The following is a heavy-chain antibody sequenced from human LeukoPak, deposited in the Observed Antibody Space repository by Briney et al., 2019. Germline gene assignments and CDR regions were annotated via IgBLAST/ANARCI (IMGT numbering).Heavy chain of an antibody. CDR3: ALGFSGSYYDY. CDR2: INHSGST. CDR1: GGSFSGYY. V-gene: IGHV4-34*01. J-gene: IGHJ4*02. D-gene: IGHD3-10*01. Sequence: SETLSLACAVYGGSFSGYYWSWIRQPPGKGLEWIGEINHSGSTNYNPSLKSRVTISGDTSKNQFSLKLSSVTAADTAVYYCALGFSGSYYDYWGQGTLVTVSS.